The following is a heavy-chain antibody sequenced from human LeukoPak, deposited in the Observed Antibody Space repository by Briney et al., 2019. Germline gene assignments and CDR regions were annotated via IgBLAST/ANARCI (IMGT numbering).Heavy chain of an antibody. CDR3: ARDDFSTYPGLNYFDY. CDR1: GYTFTHYA. D-gene: IGHD4-11*01. J-gene: IGHJ4*02. V-gene: IGHV1-3*01. Sequence: ASVKVSCKASGYTFTHYAVHWVCQAPGQRLEWMGWTNVGNDYTESSQKFQDRLTITSDTTATTVYVELSSLRSEDTAVYYCARDDFSTYPGLNYFDYWGQGSLVTVSS. CDR2: TNVGNDYT.